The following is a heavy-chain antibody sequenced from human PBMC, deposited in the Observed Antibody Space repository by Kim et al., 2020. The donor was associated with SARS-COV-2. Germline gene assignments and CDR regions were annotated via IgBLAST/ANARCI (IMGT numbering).Heavy chain of an antibody. CDR3: AGSRHDRSGWGAFDI. Sequence: PALKSRGTISVGKAKNQFSLKLSSVTAADTAVYYCAGSRHDRSGWGAFDIWGQGTMVTVSS. J-gene: IGHJ3*02. D-gene: IGHD3-22*01. V-gene: IGHV4-4*02.